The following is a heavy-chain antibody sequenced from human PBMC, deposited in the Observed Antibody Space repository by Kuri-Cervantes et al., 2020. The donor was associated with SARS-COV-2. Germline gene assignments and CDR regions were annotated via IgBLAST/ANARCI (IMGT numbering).Heavy chain of an antibody. CDR3: ARLNSNYKNNWFDP. J-gene: IGHJ5*02. D-gene: IGHD4-11*01. V-gene: IGHV4-4*07. Sequence: GSLRLSCTVSGGSISSYYWSWIRQPAGKGLEWIGRIYTSGSTNYNPSLKSRVTMSVDTSKNQFSLKLSSVTAADTAVYYCARLNSNYKNNWFDPWGQGTLVTVSS. CDR2: IYTSGST. CDR1: GGSISSYY.